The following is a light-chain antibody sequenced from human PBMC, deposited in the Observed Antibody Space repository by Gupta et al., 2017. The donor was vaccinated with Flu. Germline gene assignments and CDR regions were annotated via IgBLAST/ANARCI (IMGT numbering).Light chain of an antibody. CDR1: SGSVSSTHR. Sequence: QTVVTQEPSFSVSPGGTVTLTCGLKSGSVSSTHRPSWYQQTPGQPPRTLIYSINSRSSGVPDRFSGTILGNKAALTITGAQADDECDYYCSLYKGNGILAFGGGTKLTVL. V-gene: IGLV8-61*01. CDR2: SIN. CDR3: SLYKGNGILA. J-gene: IGLJ2*01.